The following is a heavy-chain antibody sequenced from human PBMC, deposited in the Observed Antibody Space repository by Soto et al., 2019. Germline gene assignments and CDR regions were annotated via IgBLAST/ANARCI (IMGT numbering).Heavy chain of an antibody. CDR2: IIPIFGTA. CDR1: GGTFSSYA. J-gene: IGHJ4*02. CDR3: ARANSGDDDEFDY. Sequence: SVKVSCKASGGTFSSYAISWVRQAPGQGLEWMGGIIPIFGTANYAQKFQGRVTITADESTSTAYMELSSLTSDDTAVYFCARANSGDDDEFDYWGQGTLVTVSS. D-gene: IGHD5-12*01. V-gene: IGHV1-69*13.